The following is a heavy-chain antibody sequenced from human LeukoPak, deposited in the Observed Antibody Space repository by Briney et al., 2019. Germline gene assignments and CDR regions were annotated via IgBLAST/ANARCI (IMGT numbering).Heavy chain of an antibody. Sequence: SETLSLTCTVSGGSISSSSYCWGWIRQPPGKGLEWIGSIYYSGSTYYNPSLKSRDTISVDTSKNQFSLKLSSVTAADTAVYYCARHVDPGYYYYYMDVWGKGTTVTVSS. D-gene: IGHD2-15*01. CDR3: ARHVDPGYYYYYMDV. CDR1: GGSISSSSYC. J-gene: IGHJ6*03. V-gene: IGHV4-39*01. CDR2: IYYSGST.